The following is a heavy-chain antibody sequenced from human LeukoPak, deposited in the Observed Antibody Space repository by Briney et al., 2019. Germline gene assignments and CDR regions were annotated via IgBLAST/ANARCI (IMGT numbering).Heavy chain of an antibody. D-gene: IGHD4-17*01. V-gene: IGHV3-30*19. Sequence: GGSLRLSCAASEFTFSSYGMHWVRQAPGKGLEWVAVISYDGSNKYYADSVKGRFTISRDNSKNTLYLQMNSLRAEDTAVYYCAKEHYAKYYFDYWGQGTLVTVSS. CDR3: AKEHYAKYYFDY. CDR2: ISYDGSNK. CDR1: EFTFSSYG. J-gene: IGHJ4*02.